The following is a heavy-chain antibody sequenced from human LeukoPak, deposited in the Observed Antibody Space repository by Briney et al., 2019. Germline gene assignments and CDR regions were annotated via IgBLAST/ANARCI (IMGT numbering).Heavy chain of an antibody. Sequence: ASVKVSGKASGYTFTGYYMHWVRQAPGQGLEWMGWINPNSGGTNYAQKFQGRVTMTRDPSISTAYMELSRLRSDDTAVYYCAREDDYYGSGSYYKDGYYYYYGMDVWGQGTTVTVSS. CDR1: GYTFTGYY. D-gene: IGHD3-10*01. V-gene: IGHV1-2*02. CDR2: INPNSGGT. CDR3: AREDDYYGSGSYYKDGYYYYYGMDV. J-gene: IGHJ6*02.